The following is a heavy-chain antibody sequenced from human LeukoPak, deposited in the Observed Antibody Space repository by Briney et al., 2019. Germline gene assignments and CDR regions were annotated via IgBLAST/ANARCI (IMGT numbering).Heavy chain of an antibody. Sequence: GGSLRLSCAASGFIFNNYWMTWVRQAPGKGLEWVSSISSSSSYIYYADSVKGRFTVSRDNAKNSLYLQMNSLRSEDTAVYYCARDGRLRATSDAFDIWGQGTMVTVSS. CDR1: GFIFNNYW. V-gene: IGHV3-21*01. J-gene: IGHJ3*02. CDR2: ISSSSSYI. D-gene: IGHD4-17*01. CDR3: ARDGRLRATSDAFDI.